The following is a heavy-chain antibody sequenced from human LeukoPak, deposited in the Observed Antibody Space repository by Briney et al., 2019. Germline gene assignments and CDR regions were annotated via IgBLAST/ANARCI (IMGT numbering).Heavy chain of an antibody. CDR2: IYYSGST. CDR1: GGSISSSSYY. Sequence: PSETLSLTCTVSGGSISSSSYYWGWIRQPPGKGLEWIGSIYYSGSTYYNPSLKSRVTISVDTSKNQFSLKLSSVTAADTAVYYCVGRDGGNAHLHYYYYMDVWGKGTTDTVSS. CDR3: VGRDGGNAHLHYYYYMDV. V-gene: IGHV4-39*01. J-gene: IGHJ6*03. D-gene: IGHD4-23*01.